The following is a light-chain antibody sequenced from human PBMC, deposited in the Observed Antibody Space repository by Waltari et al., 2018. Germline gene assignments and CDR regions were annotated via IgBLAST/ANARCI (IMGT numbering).Light chain of an antibody. V-gene: IGKV1-5*03. Sequence: DIQMPQSPSTLSGSVGDRVSITCRASQNIGSWLAWYQQKSGKAPKVLIYKASYLESGVPSRFSGSGSGTEFTLTISGLQPDDFATYYCQQYNTYPYTFGQGTKLEI. CDR3: QQYNTYPYT. CDR1: QNIGSW. J-gene: IGKJ2*01. CDR2: KAS.